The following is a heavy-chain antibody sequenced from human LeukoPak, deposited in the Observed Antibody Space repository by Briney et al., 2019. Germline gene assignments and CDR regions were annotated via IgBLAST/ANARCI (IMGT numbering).Heavy chain of an antibody. Sequence: ASVKVSCKASGYTFTSYGISWVRQAPGQGLEWMGWISAYNGNTNYAQKLQGRVTMTTDTSTSTAYMEPRSLRSGDTAVYYCARSLWFGESLFWSDPWGQGTLVTVSS. J-gene: IGHJ5*02. CDR1: GYTFTSYG. V-gene: IGHV1-18*01. D-gene: IGHD3-10*01. CDR3: ARSLWFGESLFWSDP. CDR2: ISAYNGNT.